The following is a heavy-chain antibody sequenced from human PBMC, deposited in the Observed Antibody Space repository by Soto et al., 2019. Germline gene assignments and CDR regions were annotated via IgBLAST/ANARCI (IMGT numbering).Heavy chain of an antibody. J-gene: IGHJ4*02. V-gene: IGHV4-31*03. CDR1: GGSISSGGYY. CDR2: IYYSGST. Sequence: QVQLQESGPGLVKPSQTLSLTCTVSGGSISSGGYYWSWIRQHPGKGLEWIGYIYYSGSTYYNPSPKSRVTISADTSKNQCSLKLSSVTAADTAVYYCARGGGERGYSYGYPDDRGQGTLVTVSS. CDR3: ARGGGERGYSYGYPDD. D-gene: IGHD5-18*01.